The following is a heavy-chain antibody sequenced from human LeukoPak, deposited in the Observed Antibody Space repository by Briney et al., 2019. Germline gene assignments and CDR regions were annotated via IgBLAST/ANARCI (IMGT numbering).Heavy chain of an antibody. CDR3: ARVPSTVTTSYYYYGMDV. V-gene: IGHV1-69*04. CDR1: GGTFSSYA. J-gene: IGHJ6*02. Sequence: SVKVSCKASGGTFSSYAISWVRQAPGQGLEWMGRIIPIPGIANYAQKFQGRVTITADKSTSTAYMELSSLRSEDTAVYYCARVPSTVTTSYYYYGMDVWVQGTTVTVSS. D-gene: IGHD4-17*01. CDR2: IIPIPGIA.